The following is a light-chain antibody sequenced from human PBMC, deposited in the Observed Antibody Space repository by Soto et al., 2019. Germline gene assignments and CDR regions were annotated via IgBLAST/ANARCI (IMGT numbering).Light chain of an antibody. J-gene: IGKJ4*01. Sequence: DIQMTQSPSSLSASVGDRVTITCRASQSISSYLDWYQQKPEKAPKLLIFDAMSLHSGVPSRFSGSGSGTEFTLTISSLQPEDFAVYYGQQSDSSPLTFGGGNKVEIK. V-gene: IGKV1-39*01. CDR2: DAM. CDR3: QQSDSSPLT. CDR1: QSISSY.